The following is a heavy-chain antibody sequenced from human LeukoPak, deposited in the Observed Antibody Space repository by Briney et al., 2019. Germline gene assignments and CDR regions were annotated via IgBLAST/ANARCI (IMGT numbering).Heavy chain of an antibody. Sequence: GGSLRLSCAASGFTVSRDYMSWVHQAPGKGLEWVSAISGSGGSTYYADSVKGRFTISRDNSKNTLYLQMNSLRAEDTAVYYCAKDVRTPGISLSWFDPWGQGTLVTVSS. J-gene: IGHJ5*02. V-gene: IGHV3-23*01. D-gene: IGHD1-14*01. CDR3: AKDVRTPGISLSWFDP. CDR1: GFTVSRDY. CDR2: ISGSGGST.